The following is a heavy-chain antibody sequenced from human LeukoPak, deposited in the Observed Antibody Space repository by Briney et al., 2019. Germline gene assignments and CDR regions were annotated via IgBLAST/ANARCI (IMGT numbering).Heavy chain of an antibody. CDR1: GGSFSGYY. J-gene: IGHJ4*02. D-gene: IGHD3-22*01. CDR3: AAAPIICYDSSGYYYE. CDR2: INHSGST. V-gene: IGHV4-34*01. Sequence: SETLSLTCAVYGGSFSGYYWSWIRQPPGKGLEWIGEINHSGSTNYNPSLKSRVTISVDTSKNQFSLKLSSVTAADTAVYYCAAAPIICYDSSGYYYEWGQGTLVTVSS.